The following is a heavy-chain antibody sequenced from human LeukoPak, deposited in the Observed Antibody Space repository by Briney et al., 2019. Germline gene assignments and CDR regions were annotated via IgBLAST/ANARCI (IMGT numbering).Heavy chain of an antibody. D-gene: IGHD6-13*01. CDR2: VDPTDSDV. Sequence: KPGESLKISCRGFGYTFTSYWIGWVRQMPGKGLEWMGIVDPTDSDVDYSPSFQGHVTISSDTSTSTVYLQWSSLKASDTAVYYCARRARYHSSFPLDFWGQGTQVIVSS. CDR1: GYTFTSYW. CDR3: ARRARYHSSFPLDF. V-gene: IGHV5-10-1*01. J-gene: IGHJ4*02.